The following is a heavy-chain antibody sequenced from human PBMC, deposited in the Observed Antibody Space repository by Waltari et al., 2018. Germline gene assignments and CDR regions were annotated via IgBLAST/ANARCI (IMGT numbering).Heavy chain of an antibody. CDR2: ISGSGGST. V-gene: IGHV3-23*01. D-gene: IGHD6-6*01. J-gene: IGHJ4*02. CDR3: AKGFPGNLVQSSFDY. Sequence: EVQLLESGGGLVQPGGSLRLSCADSGFTFSSYAMSWVRQAPGKGLEWVSAISGSGGSTYYADSVKCRFTISTDNSKNPLYLQMNSLRAEDTAVYYCAKGFPGNLVQSSFDYWGQGTLVTVSS. CDR1: GFTFSSYA.